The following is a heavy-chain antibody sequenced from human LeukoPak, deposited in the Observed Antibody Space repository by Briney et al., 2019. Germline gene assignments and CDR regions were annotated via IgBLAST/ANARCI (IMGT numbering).Heavy chain of an antibody. CDR2: ISSSSSYI. Sequence: GGSLGLSCAASGFTFSSYEMNWVRQAPGKGLEWVSSISSSSSYIYYADSVKGRFTISRDNAKNSLYLQMNSLRAEDTAVYYCARYFDWLPMDVWGKGTTVTVSS. CDR3: ARYFDWLPMDV. CDR1: GFTFSSYE. V-gene: IGHV3-21*01. D-gene: IGHD3-9*01. J-gene: IGHJ6*03.